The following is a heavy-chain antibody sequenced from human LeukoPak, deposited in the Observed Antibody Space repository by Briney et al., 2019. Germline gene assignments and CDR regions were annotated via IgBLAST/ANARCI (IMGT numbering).Heavy chain of an antibody. CDR2: INPNSGGT. D-gene: IGHD7-27*01. V-gene: IGHV1-2*02. CDR3: ATRDASSWGYYFDY. Sequence: ASVKVSCKASGYTFTGYYMHWVRQAPGQGLEWMGWINPNSGGTNYAQKFQGRVTMTRDTSISTAYMELSRLRSDDTAVYYCATRDASSWGYYFDYWGQGTLVTVSS. CDR1: GYTFTGYY. J-gene: IGHJ4*02.